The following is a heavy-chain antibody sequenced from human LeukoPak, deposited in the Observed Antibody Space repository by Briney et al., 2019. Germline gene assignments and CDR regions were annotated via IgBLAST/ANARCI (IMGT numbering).Heavy chain of an antibody. Sequence: PGGSLRLSCAASGFTFDDYTMRWVRQAPGKGLEWVSLISWDGGSTYYADSVKGRFTISRDNSKNSLYLQMNSLRTEDTALYYCAKGKDSSGWYDLDYWGQGTLVTVSS. CDR2: ISWDGGST. J-gene: IGHJ4*02. CDR1: GFTFDDYT. CDR3: AKGKDSSGWYDLDY. D-gene: IGHD6-19*01. V-gene: IGHV3-43*01.